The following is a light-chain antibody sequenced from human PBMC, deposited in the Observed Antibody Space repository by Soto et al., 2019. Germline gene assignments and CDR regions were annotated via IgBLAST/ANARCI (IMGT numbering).Light chain of an antibody. J-gene: IGKJ2*01. Sequence: EIVLTQSPATLSLSPGERATLSCRASQSVNTYLAWYQQKPGQAPRLLIYDASKRATGIPARFSGSGSRTDFTLTISSLEPEDFAVYYCQQRSNWPRGYTFGQGTKLEIK. V-gene: IGKV3-11*01. CDR3: QQRSNWPRGYT. CDR2: DAS. CDR1: QSVNTY.